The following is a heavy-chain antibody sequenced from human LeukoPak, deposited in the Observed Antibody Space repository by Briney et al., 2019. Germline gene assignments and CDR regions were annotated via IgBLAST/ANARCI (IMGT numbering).Heavy chain of an antibody. Sequence: ASVKVSCKASGYTFAGYYMHWVRQAPGQGREWMGWINPNSGGTNYAQKFQGRVTMTRDTSISTAYMELSRLRSDDTAVYYCARELRTYYYDSSGYYSDWGQGTLVTVSS. D-gene: IGHD3-22*01. CDR2: INPNSGGT. V-gene: IGHV1-2*02. J-gene: IGHJ4*02. CDR1: GYTFAGYY. CDR3: ARELRTYYYDSSGYYSD.